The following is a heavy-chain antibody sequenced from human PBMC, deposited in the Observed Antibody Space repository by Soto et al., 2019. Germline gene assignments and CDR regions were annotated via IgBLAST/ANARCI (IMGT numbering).Heavy chain of an antibody. CDR1: GHSLSNRDYF. D-gene: IGHD7-27*01. Sequence: PSETRSLTWSFSGHSLSNRDYFWAWLLQPPGQALEYIGYIYKSATTYYNPSFESRVAISVDTSKSQFSLNVTSVTAADTAVYFCARGRYCLTGRCFPNWFDSWGQGDLVTVST. CDR2: IYKSATT. V-gene: IGHV4-30-4*01. J-gene: IGHJ5*01. CDR3: ARGRYCLTGRCFPNWFDS.